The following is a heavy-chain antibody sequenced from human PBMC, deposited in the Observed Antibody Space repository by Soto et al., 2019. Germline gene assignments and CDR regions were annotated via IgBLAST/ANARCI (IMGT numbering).Heavy chain of an antibody. CDR1: GYTFTSYG. V-gene: IGHV1-18*01. J-gene: IGHJ5*02. CDR2: ISAYNGNT. CDR3: ARDDSGFSGSYDIDDVNH. Sequence: ASVKVSCKASGYTFTSYGISWVRQAPGQGLEWMGWISAYNGNTNYSQKFQGRVTITRDTSASTAYMELSSLRSEDTAVYCCARDDSGFSGSYDIDDVNHCVQGALSTDPS. D-gene: IGHD1-26*01.